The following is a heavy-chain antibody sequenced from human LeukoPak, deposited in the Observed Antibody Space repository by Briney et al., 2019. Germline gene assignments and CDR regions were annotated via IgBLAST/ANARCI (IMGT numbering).Heavy chain of an antibody. D-gene: IGHD2-15*01. Sequence: PGGSLRLSCAASGFTFDDYAMHWVRQAPGKGLEWVSLISGDGGSTYYADSVKGRFTISRDNSKNSLYLQMNSLRTEDTALYYCAKDGGGSIRGGYYYYYGMDVWGQGTTVTVSS. V-gene: IGHV3-43*02. CDR2: ISGDGGST. CDR1: GFTFDDYA. J-gene: IGHJ6*02. CDR3: AKDGGGSIRGGYYYYYGMDV.